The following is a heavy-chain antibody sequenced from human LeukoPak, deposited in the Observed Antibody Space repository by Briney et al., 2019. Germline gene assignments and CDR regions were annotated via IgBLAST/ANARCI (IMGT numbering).Heavy chain of an antibody. CDR2: ISAYNGNT. CDR3: ARDGRHRYYYDSSGFYGSWFDP. V-gene: IGHV1-18*01. D-gene: IGHD3-22*01. J-gene: IGHJ5*02. Sequence: VASVKVSCKASGYTFTSYGISWVRQAPGQGLEWMGWISAYNGNTNYAQKLQGRVTMTTDTSTSTAYMELRSLRSDDTAVYYCARDGRHRYYYDSSGFYGSWFDPWGQGTLVTVSS. CDR1: GYTFTSYG.